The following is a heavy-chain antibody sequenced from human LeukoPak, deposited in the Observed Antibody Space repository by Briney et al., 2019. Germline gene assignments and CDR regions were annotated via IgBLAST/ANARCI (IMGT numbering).Heavy chain of an antibody. Sequence: GGSLRLSCAASGFTFSSYWMHWVRQAPGKGLVRVSRINSDGSSTSYADSVKGRFTISRDNAKNTLYLQMNSLRAEDTAVYYRARSTGWFGQGYFDYWGQGTLVTVSS. CDR3: ARSTGWFGQGYFDY. J-gene: IGHJ4*02. D-gene: IGHD3-10*01. CDR2: INSDGSST. V-gene: IGHV3-74*01. CDR1: GFTFSSYW.